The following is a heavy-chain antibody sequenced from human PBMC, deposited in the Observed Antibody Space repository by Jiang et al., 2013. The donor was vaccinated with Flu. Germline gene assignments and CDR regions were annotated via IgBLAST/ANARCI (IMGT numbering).Heavy chain of an antibody. CDR2: ISYDGSNK. Sequence: VQLLESGGGVVQPGRSLRLSCAASGFTFSSYAMHWVRQAPGKGLEWVAVISYDGSNKYYADSVKGRFTISRDNSKNTLYLQMNSLRAEDTAVYYCARVDTAMASVGDAFDI. V-gene: IGHV3-30-3*01. J-gene: IGHJ3*02. CDR1: GFTFSSYA. D-gene: IGHD5-18*01. CDR3: ARVDTAMASVGDAFDI.